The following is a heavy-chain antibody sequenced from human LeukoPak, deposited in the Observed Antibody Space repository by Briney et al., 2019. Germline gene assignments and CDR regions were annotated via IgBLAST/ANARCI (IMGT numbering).Heavy chain of an antibody. V-gene: IGHV5-10-1*01. D-gene: IGHD7-27*01. CDR1: GYSFTSYW. CDR3: ARWSRTGSNYYYYYGMDV. CDR2: IDPSDSYT. Sequence: GESLKISCKGSGYSFTSYWISWVRQMPGKGLEWMGRIDPSDSYTNYSPSFQGHVTISADKSISTAYLQWSGLKASDTAMYYCARWSRTGSNYYYYYGMDVWGQGTTVTVSS. J-gene: IGHJ6*02.